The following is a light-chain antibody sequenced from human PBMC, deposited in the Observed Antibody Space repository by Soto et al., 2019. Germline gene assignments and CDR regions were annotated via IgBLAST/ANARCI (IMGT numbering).Light chain of an antibody. CDR2: GAS. V-gene: IGKV3-15*01. CDR1: QSVDRD. CDR3: QQYHKWPIT. Sequence: EVVLTQSPATLSLSLGEVATLSCRASQSVDRDLAWYRQKPGQPPSLLIHGASTRATGVPARFSGSGSGTDFTLTIASLQSEDFAVYYCQQYHKWPITFGQGTRLEIK. J-gene: IGKJ5*01.